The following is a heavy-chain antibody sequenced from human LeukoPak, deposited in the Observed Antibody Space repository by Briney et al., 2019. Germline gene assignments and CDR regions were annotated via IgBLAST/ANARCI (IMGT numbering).Heavy chain of an antibody. D-gene: IGHD6-13*01. CDR3: ASPMVAAAATPVDYYMDV. V-gene: IGHV1-2*02. J-gene: IGHJ6*03. Sequence: GASVKVSCKASGYTFTGYYMHWVRQAPGQGLEWMGWINPNSGGTNYAQKFQGRVTMTRDTSISTAYMELSRLRSDDTAVYYCASPMVAAAATPVDYYMDVWGKGTTVTVSS. CDR2: INPNSGGT. CDR1: GYTFTGYY.